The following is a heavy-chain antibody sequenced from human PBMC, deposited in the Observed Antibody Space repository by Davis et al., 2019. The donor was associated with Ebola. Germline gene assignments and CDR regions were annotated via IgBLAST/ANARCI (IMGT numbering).Heavy chain of an antibody. CDR2: IDYAGTSR. J-gene: IGHJ6*02. Sequence: GESLKISCAASGFTFSSTLMHWVRQYPGKGLEWVSAIDYAGTSRDYADSVKGRFTISRDNAKNSLYLQMNSLRAEDTALYYCAKDIGLGTDYYYYGMDVWGQGTTVTVSS. D-gene: IGHD5-18*01. CDR3: AKDIGLGTDYYYYGMDV. CDR1: GFTFSSTL. V-gene: IGHV3-74*01.